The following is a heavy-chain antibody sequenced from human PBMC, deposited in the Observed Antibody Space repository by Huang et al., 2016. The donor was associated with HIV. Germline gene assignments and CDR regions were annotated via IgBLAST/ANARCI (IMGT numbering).Heavy chain of an antibody. J-gene: IGHJ4*02. CDR3: ASGYYRY. CDR1: SSYA. CDR2: ISYDGSNK. D-gene: IGHD3-22*01. V-gene: IGHV3-30-3*01. Sequence: SSYAMHWVRQAPGKGLEWVAVISYDGSNKYYADSMKGRFTISRDNSKNTLYLQMNSLRAEDTAVYYCASGYYRYWGQGTLVTVSS.